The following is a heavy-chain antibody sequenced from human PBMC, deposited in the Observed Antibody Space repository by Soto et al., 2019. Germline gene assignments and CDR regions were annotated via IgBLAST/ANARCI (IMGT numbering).Heavy chain of an antibody. Sequence: SGSLTLSFVLLCFRVDDSVMHWVRQAPGKGLEWVSGISANGDSKDYADSVKGRFTISRDNAKNSLFLQMNSLRPEDTALYYCAKDVKWGGMTTIHYFDSWGQGP. CDR1: CFRVDDSV. V-gene: IGHV3-9*01. J-gene: IGHJ4*02. D-gene: IGHD2-21*02. CDR2: ISANGDSK. CDR3: AKDVKWGGMTTIHYFDS.